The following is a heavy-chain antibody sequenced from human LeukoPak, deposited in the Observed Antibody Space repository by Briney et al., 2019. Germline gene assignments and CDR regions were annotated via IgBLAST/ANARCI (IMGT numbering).Heavy chain of an antibody. J-gene: IGHJ6*02. V-gene: IGHV3-53*01. CDR3: ARDAPRAPYYYGSGSSETPPLYYYYGMDV. CDR2: IYSGGST. CDR1: GFTFSSSA. D-gene: IGHD3-10*01. Sequence: GGSLRLSCAASGFTFSSSAMSWVRQAPGKGLEWVSVIYSGGSTYYADSVKGRFTISRDNSKNTLYLQMNSLRAEDTAVYYCARDAPRAPYYYGSGSSETPPLYYYYGMDVWGQGTTVTVSS.